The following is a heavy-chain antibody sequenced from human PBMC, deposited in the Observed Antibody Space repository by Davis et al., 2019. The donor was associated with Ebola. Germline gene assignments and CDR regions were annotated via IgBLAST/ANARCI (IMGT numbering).Heavy chain of an antibody. J-gene: IGHJ6*03. V-gene: IGHV3-23*01. CDR1: GFILSSHW. D-gene: IGHD4-17*01. CDR3: AKTATVYYYYYYMDV. Sequence: GESLKISCAASGFILSSHWMHWVRQAPGKGLEWVSGLSPSGGSTYYADSVKGRFTISRDNSKNTLYLQMNSLRAEDTAVYYCAKTATVYYYYYYMDVWGKGTTVTVSS. CDR2: LSPSGGST.